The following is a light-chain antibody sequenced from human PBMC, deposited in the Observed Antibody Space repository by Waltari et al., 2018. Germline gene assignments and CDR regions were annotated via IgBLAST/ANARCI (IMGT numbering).Light chain of an antibody. CDR3: SVAYSGVFV. CDR2: DTN. CDR1: TGDVTSDHY. Sequence: QAVVTQEPSLTVSPGGTVTLTCGSSTGDVTSDHYPYWFQQKPGQAPRTLIYDTNNQHPWTPGRVSGSLLGGKAALTLSGAQPEDEAEYYCSVAYSGVFVFGTGTKVTVL. V-gene: IGLV7-46*01. J-gene: IGLJ1*01.